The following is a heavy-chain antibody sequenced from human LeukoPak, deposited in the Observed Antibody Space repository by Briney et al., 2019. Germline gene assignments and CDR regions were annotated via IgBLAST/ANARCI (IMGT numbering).Heavy chain of an antibody. D-gene: IGHD2-15*01. CDR1: GYTFTGYY. J-gene: IGHJ6*03. Sequence: ASVKVSCKASGYTFTGYYMHWVRQAPGQGLEWMGWINPNSGGTNYAQKFQGRVTMTRDTSTSTVYMELSSLRSEDTAVYYCARSLGDCSGGSCYSAYYYMDVWGKGTTVTVSS. CDR3: ARSLGDCSGGSCYSAYYYMDV. V-gene: IGHV1-2*02. CDR2: INPNSGGT.